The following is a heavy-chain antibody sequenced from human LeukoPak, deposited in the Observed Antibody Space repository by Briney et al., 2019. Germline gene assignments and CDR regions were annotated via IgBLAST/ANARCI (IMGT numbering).Heavy chain of an antibody. CDR1: GGTFSSYA. V-gene: IGHV1-69*04. CDR3: ARGSNYDYVWGSYRPLDY. CDR2: IIPILGIA. J-gene: IGHJ4*02. D-gene: IGHD3-16*02. Sequence: SVKVSRKASGGTFSSYAISWVRQAPGQGFEWMGRIIPILGIANYAQKFQGRVTITADKSTSTAYMELSSLRSEDTAVYYCARGSNYDYVWGSYRPLDYWGQGTLVTVSS.